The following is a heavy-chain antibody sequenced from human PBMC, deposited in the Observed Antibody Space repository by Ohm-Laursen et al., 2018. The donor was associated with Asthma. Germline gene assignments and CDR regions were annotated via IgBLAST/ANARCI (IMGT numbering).Heavy chain of an antibody. CDR3: AKEVSGWGTFDY. J-gene: IGHJ4*02. V-gene: IGHV3-23*01. Sequence: SLRLSCAASGFTFSSYAMSWVRQAPGKGLEWVSAISGSGGSTYYADSVKGRFTISRDNSKNILYLQMHSLRGVDTAVYYCAKEVSGWGTFDYWGQGTLVTVSS. CDR2: ISGSGGST. D-gene: IGHD6-19*01. CDR1: GFTFSSYA.